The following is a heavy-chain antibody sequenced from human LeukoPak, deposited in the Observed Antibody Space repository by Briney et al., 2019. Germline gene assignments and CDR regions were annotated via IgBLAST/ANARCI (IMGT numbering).Heavy chain of an antibody. CDR2: IYYSGST. CDR1: GGSISSYY. Sequence: SETLSLTCTVSGGSISSYYRSWIRQPPGKGLEWVGSIYYSGSTNYNPSLKSRVTISVDASKNKFSLELSSVTAADRAVYYCARYRGYSYGYVDYWGQGTLVTVS. V-gene: IGHV4-59*01. CDR3: ARYRGYSYGYVDY. D-gene: IGHD5-18*01. J-gene: IGHJ4*02.